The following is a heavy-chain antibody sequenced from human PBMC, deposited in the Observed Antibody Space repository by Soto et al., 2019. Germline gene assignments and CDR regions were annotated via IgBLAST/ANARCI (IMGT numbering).Heavy chain of an antibody. J-gene: IGHJ6*02. Sequence: PGGSLRLSCAASGFTFSSYSMNWVRQAPGKGLEWVSSISSSSSYIYYADSVKGRFTISRDNAKNSLYLQMNSLRAEDTAVYYCARQAGWFGELLWRTGGMDVWGQGTTVTVS. V-gene: IGHV3-21*01. CDR2: ISSSSSYI. CDR3: ARQAGWFGELLWRTGGMDV. D-gene: IGHD3-10*01. CDR1: GFTFSSYS.